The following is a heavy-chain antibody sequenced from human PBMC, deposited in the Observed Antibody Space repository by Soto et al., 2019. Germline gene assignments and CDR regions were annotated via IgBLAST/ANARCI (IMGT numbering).Heavy chain of an antibody. CDR3: ATVPQSSDGYHYPYYYYGMDV. V-gene: IGHV4-59*01. CDR2: IHYSGST. Sequence: QVQLQESGPGLVKPSETLSLTCTVSGGSISSYYWTWIRQPPGKGLEWIGNIHYSGSTNYNPSLKSRVTISVDTSKNQFSLKLRSVTAADTAVYYCATVPQSSDGYHYPYYYYGMDVWGQGTTVTVSS. D-gene: IGHD5-12*01. J-gene: IGHJ6*02. CDR1: GGSISSYY.